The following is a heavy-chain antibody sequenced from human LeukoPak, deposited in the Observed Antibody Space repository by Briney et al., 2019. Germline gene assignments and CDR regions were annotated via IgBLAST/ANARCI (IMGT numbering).Heavy chain of an antibody. D-gene: IGHD3-22*01. CDR2: ITWNSGSI. V-gene: IGHV3-9*01. CDR3: AKDVQANYDSSCYDCPRGFDY. CDR1: GFTFDDSA. Sequence: PGGSLRLSCEPSGFTFDDSAVHWVRQVPGKGLERVSRITWNSGSIGYGDSVKGRFTISRDNEKKSLYLQINRVRAEDTALYYCAKDVQANYDSSCYDCPRGFDYWGEGTLVTVSS. J-gene: IGHJ4*02.